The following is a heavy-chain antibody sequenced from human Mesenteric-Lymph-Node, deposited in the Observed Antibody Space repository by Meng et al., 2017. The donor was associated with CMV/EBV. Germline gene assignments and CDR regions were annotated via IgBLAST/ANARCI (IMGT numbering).Heavy chain of an antibody. CDR3: ARVSYDILTGLIGSWFDP. Sequence: YTFTSYYIHWVRRAPGQGLEWMGIINPSGGSTTYAQKFQGRVTITADKSTSTAYMELSSLRSEDTAVYYCARVSYDILTGLIGSWFDPWGQGTLVTVSS. CDR2: INPSGGST. CDR1: YTFTSYY. J-gene: IGHJ5*02. V-gene: IGHV1-46*01. D-gene: IGHD3-9*01.